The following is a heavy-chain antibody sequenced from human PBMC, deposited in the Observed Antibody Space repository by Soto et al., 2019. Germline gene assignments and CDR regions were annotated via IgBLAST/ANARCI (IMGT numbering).Heavy chain of an antibody. J-gene: IGHJ3*02. CDR1: GFTFSSYA. CDR2: ISGSGGST. V-gene: IGHV3-23*01. CDR3: AGMEDIVVVPAAMGAFDI. D-gene: IGHD2-2*01. Sequence: VGSLRLSCAASGFTFSSYAMSWVRQAPGKGLEWVSAISGSGGSTYYADSVKGRFTISRDNSKNTLYLQMNSLRAEDTAVYYCAGMEDIVVVPAAMGAFDIWGQGTMVTVSS.